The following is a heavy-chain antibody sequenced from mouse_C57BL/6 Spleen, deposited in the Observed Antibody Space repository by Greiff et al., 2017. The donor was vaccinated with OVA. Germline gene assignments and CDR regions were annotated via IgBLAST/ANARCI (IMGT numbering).Heavy chain of an antibody. Sequence: QVQLQQPGAELVKPGASVKLSCKASGYTFTSYWMQWVKQRPGQGLEWIGEIDPSDSYTNYNQKFKGKATLTVDTSSSTAYMQLSRLTAEDSAVYYCARTAQAYFDYWGQGTTLTVSS. J-gene: IGHJ2*01. V-gene: IGHV1-50*01. D-gene: IGHD3-2*02. CDR1: GYTFTSYW. CDR3: ARTAQAYFDY. CDR2: IDPSDSYT.